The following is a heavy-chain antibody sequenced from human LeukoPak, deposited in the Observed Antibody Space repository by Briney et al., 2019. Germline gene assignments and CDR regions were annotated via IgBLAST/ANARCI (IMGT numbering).Heavy chain of an antibody. D-gene: IGHD2-8*01. Sequence: GGSLRLSCTASGFTFTGFAMNWVRQAPGKSLEWVSHIGRSDDIIHYVESVKGRFTISRDNSKNTLYLQMSSLRAEDTAIYYCGKDSIARNGVYDAVDIWGQGAMVTVAS. CDR3: GKDSIARNGVYDAVDI. V-gene: IGHV3-23*01. CDR2: IGRSDDII. CDR1: GFTFTGFA. J-gene: IGHJ3*02.